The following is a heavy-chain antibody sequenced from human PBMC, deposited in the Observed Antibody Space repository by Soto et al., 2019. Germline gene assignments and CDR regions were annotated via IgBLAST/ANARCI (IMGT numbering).Heavy chain of an antibody. V-gene: IGHV6-1*01. CDR1: GDSVFSSTAA. CDR3: ARDRSGSGWFNAFDI. J-gene: IGHJ3*02. Sequence: SQTLSLTCALSGDSVFSSTAAWNWIRQSPSRGLEWLGRTYYRSKWYNDYAVSVKSRITINPDTSKHQFSLQLNSVTPEDSAVYYCARDRSGSGWFNAFDIWGHGTMVTVS. CDR2: TYYRSKWYN. D-gene: IGHD6-19*01.